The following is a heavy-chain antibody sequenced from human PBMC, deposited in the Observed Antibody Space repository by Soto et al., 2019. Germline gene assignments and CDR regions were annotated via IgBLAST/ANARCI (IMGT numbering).Heavy chain of an antibody. V-gene: IGHV3-23*01. CDR3: ARRSTSYFYMDV. Sequence: GGSLRLSCAASGFTFSSYAMNWVRQAPGKGLEWVSLISVSVGSTYYAGSVKGRFTVSRDNSKDTLFLQMNSLRAEDTAVYYCARRSTSYFYMDVWGKGTTVTVSS. J-gene: IGHJ6*03. CDR1: GFTFSSYA. CDR2: ISVSVGST.